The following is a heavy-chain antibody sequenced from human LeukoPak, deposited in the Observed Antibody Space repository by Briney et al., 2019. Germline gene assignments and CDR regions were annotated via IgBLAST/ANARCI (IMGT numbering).Heavy chain of an antibody. CDR3: ARLYFHEQTGYSSGWYYFDY. Sequence: SETLSLTCTVSGGSISSSSYYWGWIRQPPGKGLEWIGSIYYSGSTYYNPSLKSRVTISVDTSKNQFSLKLSSVTAADTAVYYCARLYFHEQTGYSSGWYYFDYWGQGTLVTVSS. CDR2: IYYSGST. D-gene: IGHD6-19*01. CDR1: GGSISSSSYY. V-gene: IGHV4-39*01. J-gene: IGHJ4*02.